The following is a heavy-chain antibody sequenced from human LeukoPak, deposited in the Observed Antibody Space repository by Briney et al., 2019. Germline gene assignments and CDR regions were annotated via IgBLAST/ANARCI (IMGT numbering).Heavy chain of an antibody. CDR2: ISGYNGHT. D-gene: IGHD2-2*01. V-gene: IGHV1-18*01. Sequence: GASVKVSCKASGYTFTSYGITWVRQAPGQGLEWMGWISGYNGHTNYAQKFQGRVTMTTDTSTSTAYMEPRSLRSDDTALYYCAREGYCNSTSCDKPFDYWGQGTLVTVSS. J-gene: IGHJ4*02. CDR1: GYTFTSYG. CDR3: AREGYCNSTSCDKPFDY.